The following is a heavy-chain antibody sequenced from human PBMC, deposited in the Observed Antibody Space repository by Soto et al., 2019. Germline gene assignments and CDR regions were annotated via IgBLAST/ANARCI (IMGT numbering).Heavy chain of an antibody. CDR3: AKDQRVRAVANWFDP. Sequence: QVQLVESGGGVVQPGRSLRLSCAASGFTFSSYGMHWVRQAPGKGLEWVAVISYDGSNKYYADSVKGRFTISRDNSKNTLYLQMNSLRAEDTAVYYCAKDQRVRAVANWFDPWGQGTLVTVSS. CDR2: ISYDGSNK. CDR1: GFTFSSYG. D-gene: IGHD6-19*01. J-gene: IGHJ5*02. V-gene: IGHV3-30*18.